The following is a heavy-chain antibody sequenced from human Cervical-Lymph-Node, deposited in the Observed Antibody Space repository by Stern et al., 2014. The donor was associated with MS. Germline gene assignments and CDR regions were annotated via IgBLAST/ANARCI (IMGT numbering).Heavy chain of an antibody. CDR1: GYTFTDYY. CDR2: INPKTGGA. CDR3: AREIHPAITFDI. D-gene: IGHD2-21*01. Sequence: QVQLMQSGAEMQRPGTSMKVSCKASGYTFTDYYMHWVRQAPGQGLQWMGRINPKTGGANYTEAFQGRVTMARDTSISTGYMVLSSLRSDDTAVYYCAREIHPAITFDIWGQGTVVTVSS. V-gene: IGHV1-2*06. J-gene: IGHJ3*02.